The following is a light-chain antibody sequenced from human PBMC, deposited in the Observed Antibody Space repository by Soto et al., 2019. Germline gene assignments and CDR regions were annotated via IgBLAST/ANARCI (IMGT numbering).Light chain of an antibody. Sequence: QSALTQPASVSGSPGQSITISCTGSSRDVGTNAYVAWYQHQPGKAPKVLIHEVTNRASGISSRFSGSKSGNTASLTISGLQAEDEADYYCSSYTSRSTLVFGGGTKLTVL. CDR1: SRDVGTNAY. CDR2: EVT. CDR3: SSYTSRSTLV. V-gene: IGLV2-14*01. J-gene: IGLJ2*01.